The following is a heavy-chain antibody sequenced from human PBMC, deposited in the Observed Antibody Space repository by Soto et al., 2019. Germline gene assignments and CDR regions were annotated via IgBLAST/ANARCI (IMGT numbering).Heavy chain of an antibody. CDR3: ARMLDYGSGSYFPLYYYYYYGMDV. CDR2: IWYDGSNK. CDR1: GFTFSSYA. V-gene: IGHV3-33*08. J-gene: IGHJ6*02. D-gene: IGHD3-10*01. Sequence: GGSLTLSCAASGFTFSSYAMTWVRQAPGKGLEWVAVIWYDGSNKYYADSVKGRFTISRDNAKNTLYLQMNSLRAEDTAVYYCARMLDYGSGSYFPLYYYYYYGMDVWGQGTTVTVSS.